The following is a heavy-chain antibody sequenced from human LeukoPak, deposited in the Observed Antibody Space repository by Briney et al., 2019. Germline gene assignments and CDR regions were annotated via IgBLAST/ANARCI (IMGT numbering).Heavy chain of an antibody. Sequence: GGSLRLSCAASGFTFDDYTMHWVRQAPGKGLEWVANIKQDGSEKYYVDSVKGRFTISRDNAMNSLSLQMNSLRAEDTAVYYCARRLWETTDFDYWGQGTLVTVSS. J-gene: IGHJ4*02. CDR1: GFTFDDYT. CDR3: ARRLWETTDFDY. CDR2: IKQDGSEK. D-gene: IGHD2-21*01. V-gene: IGHV3-7*01.